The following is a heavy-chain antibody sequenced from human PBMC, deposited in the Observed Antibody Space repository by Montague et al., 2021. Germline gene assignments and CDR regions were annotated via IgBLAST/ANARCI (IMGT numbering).Heavy chain of an antibody. CDR2: TYYRSTWYT. Sequence: CAISGDSVSNNNAAWNWIRESPSRGLEWLGRTYYRSTWYTDYAISVKGRIAINPDTSKNQFSLQLNSVTPEDTTVYYCAREGVGDLLCGFDSWGQGTLVTVSS. CDR1: GDSVSNNNAA. D-gene: IGHD3-10*01. V-gene: IGHV6-1*01. CDR3: AREGVGDLLCGFDS. J-gene: IGHJ4*02.